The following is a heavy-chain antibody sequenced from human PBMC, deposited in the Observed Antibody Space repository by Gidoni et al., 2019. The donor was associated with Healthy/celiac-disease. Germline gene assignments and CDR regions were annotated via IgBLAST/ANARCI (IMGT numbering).Heavy chain of an antibody. Sequence: QVQLVESGGGVVQPGKSLRLSCAASGFTFSNYGMHWVRQAPGKGLEWVAIISYDGSDKYYQDSVKGRFTISRDDSKNTLYLQMNSLRAEDTAVYFCARSSTSSLSVDFDYWGQGTLVTVSS. CDR2: ISYDGSDK. D-gene: IGHD6-6*01. CDR1: GFTFSNYG. CDR3: ARSSTSSLSVDFDY. J-gene: IGHJ4*02. V-gene: IGHV3-30*03.